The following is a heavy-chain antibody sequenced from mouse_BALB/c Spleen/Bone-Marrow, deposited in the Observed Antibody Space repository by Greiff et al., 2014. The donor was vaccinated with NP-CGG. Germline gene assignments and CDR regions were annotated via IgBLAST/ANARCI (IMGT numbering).Heavy chain of an antibody. CDR1: GYSITSDYA. Sequence: EVNLVESGPGLVKPSQSLSLTCTVTGYSITSDYAWNWIRQFPGNKLEWMGYISYSGSTSYNPSLKSRISITRDTSKKKFFLQLNYVTTEDTATYYCAREISYFDYWGQGTTLTVSS. J-gene: IGHJ2*01. D-gene: IGHD2-4*01. V-gene: IGHV3-2*02. CDR2: ISYSGST. CDR3: AREISYFDY.